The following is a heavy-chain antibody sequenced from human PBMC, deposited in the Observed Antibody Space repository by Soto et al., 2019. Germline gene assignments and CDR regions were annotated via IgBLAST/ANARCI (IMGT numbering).Heavy chain of an antibody. CDR3: ASAPLDYSRSGTPFDP. Sequence: QVQLVQSGAEVKKPGASVKASCKASGDTFTNYALHWLRQAPGQGLEWMGWINGGNGNTKYSQKFQGRVTMTRDTSANTAYMALSSLRSEDTAIYFCASAPLDYSRSGTPFDPWGQGTLVTVSS. J-gene: IGHJ5*02. D-gene: IGHD3-10*01. CDR2: INGGNGNT. V-gene: IGHV1-3*01. CDR1: GDTFTNYA.